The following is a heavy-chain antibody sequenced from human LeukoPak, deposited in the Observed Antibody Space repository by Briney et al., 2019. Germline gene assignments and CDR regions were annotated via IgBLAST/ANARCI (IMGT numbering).Heavy chain of an antibody. V-gene: IGHV3-30-3*02. D-gene: IGHD4-11*01. CDR1: GFTFGSYA. CDR2: MSFDGIHI. J-gene: IGHJ4*02. Sequence: PGGSLRLSCAASGFTFGSYAMHWVRQAPGKGLEWVAVMSFDGIHIYYADSVKGRFTISRVNSKNTLYLQMNSLRAEDTAVYYCAKEPKSHDYSNYVSGYFDYWGQGTLVTVSS. CDR3: AKEPKSHDYSNYVSGYFDY.